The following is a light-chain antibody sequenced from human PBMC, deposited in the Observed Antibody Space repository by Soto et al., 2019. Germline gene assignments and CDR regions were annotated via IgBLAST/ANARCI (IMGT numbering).Light chain of an antibody. V-gene: IGKV3-15*01. Sequence: EVVMTQSPATLSHSPRQRHTLSCKASQSISKQIAWYQQRPGQAPRLLISGASTRATGIPARFSGSGSGTEFTLTISSLQSEDSAVYYCQQYDKWPPITCGQGTRLEIK. CDR2: GAS. CDR3: QQYDKWPPIT. J-gene: IGKJ5*01. CDR1: QSISKQ.